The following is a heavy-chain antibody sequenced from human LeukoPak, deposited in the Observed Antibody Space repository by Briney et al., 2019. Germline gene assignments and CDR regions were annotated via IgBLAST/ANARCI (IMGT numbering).Heavy chain of an antibody. CDR3: ASPRYFDY. CDR1: GFTFSSYG. V-gene: IGHV3-30*02. Sequence: GGSLRLSCAASGFTFSSYGMHWVRQAPGKGLEWVAFIRYDGSNKYYADSVKGRFTISRDNSKNTLYLQMNSLRAEDTAVYYCASPRYFDYWGQGTLVTVSS. J-gene: IGHJ4*02. CDR2: IRYDGSNK.